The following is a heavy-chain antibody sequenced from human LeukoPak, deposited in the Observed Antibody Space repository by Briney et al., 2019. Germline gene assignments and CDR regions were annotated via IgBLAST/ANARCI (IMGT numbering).Heavy chain of an antibody. D-gene: IGHD6-13*01. Sequence: ETLSLTCAVYGGSFSGYYWSWIRQPPGKGLEWIGEINHSGSTNYNPSLKSRVTISVDTSKNQFSLKLSSVTAADTAVYYCAGLAAAGKGYWGQGTLVTVSS. CDR3: AGLAAAGKGY. J-gene: IGHJ4*02. CDR2: INHSGST. V-gene: IGHV4-34*01. CDR1: GGSFSGYY.